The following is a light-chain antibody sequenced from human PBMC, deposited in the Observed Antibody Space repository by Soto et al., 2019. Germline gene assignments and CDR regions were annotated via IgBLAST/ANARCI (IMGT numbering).Light chain of an antibody. CDR2: SNN. Sequence: QSVLTQPPSASGTPGQRVTISCSGISSNIGSNPVNWYQQLPGAAPKLLIYSNNQRPSGVPDRFSGSKSGTSASLAISGLQSEDEADYYCAAWDDSLTGVVFGGGTKVTVL. CDR3: AAWDDSLTGVV. J-gene: IGLJ2*01. CDR1: SSNIGSNP. V-gene: IGLV1-44*01.